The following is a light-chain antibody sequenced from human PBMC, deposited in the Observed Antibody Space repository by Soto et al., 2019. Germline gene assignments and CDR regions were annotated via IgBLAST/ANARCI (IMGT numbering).Light chain of an antibody. Sequence: SAVAFPPSLSWCLEQSLSCFCSGTSSDNGRYILVFWYQQHPGKAPKLMIYESSKRPSGVSHRFSGSRSGNTASLTISGLQAEDEADYVCCSYAGISTLHVFGDGTKVTGL. V-gene: IGLV2-23*01. CDR1: SSDNGRYIL. CDR3: CSYAGISTLHV. CDR2: ESS. J-gene: IGLJ1*01.